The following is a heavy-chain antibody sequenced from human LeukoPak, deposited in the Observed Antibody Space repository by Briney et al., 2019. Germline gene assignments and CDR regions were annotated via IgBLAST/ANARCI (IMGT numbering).Heavy chain of an antibody. CDR3: ARPRRAERDEDF. Sequence: GESLKISCKASGYSFTNYWIGWVRQMPGKGLEWVAMINPDDTNIAYSPSFQGQVTISADRPISTAYLQWSSLKASDTAMYYCARPRRAERDEDFWGQGTLVTVSS. D-gene: IGHD1-1*01. V-gene: IGHV5-51*04. J-gene: IGHJ4*02. CDR2: INPDDTNI. CDR1: GYSFTNYW.